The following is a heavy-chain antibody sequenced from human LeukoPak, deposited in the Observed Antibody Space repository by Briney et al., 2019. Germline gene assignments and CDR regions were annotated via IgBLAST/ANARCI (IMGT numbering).Heavy chain of an antibody. CDR2: ISAYNGNT. D-gene: IGHD3-3*01. V-gene: IGHV1-18*01. CDR1: GYTFTSYG. J-gene: IGHJ5*02. CDR3: ARDIGIFGAAYGGNWFDP. Sequence: ASVKASCKASGYTFTSYGISWVRQAPGQGLEWMGWISAYNGNTNYAQKLQGRVTMTTDTSTSTAYMELRSLRSDDTVVYYCARDIGIFGAAYGGNWFDPWGQGTLVTVSS.